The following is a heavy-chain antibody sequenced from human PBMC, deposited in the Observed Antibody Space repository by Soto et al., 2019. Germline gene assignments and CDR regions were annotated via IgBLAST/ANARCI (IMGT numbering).Heavy chain of an antibody. D-gene: IGHD3-22*01. Sequence: QVQLVQSGAEVTKPGSSVKVSCKASGGTFSSYAISWVRQAPGRGLEWMGGIIPIFGTANDAQKFQGRVTITADESTSTAYMDPNSRRAEDTAVYYCARDDYYYSSGNYHPRTVYNWGQGTLVTVSS. J-gene: IGHJ4*02. V-gene: IGHV1-69*12. CDR2: IIPIFGTA. CDR1: GGTFSSYA. CDR3: ARDDYYYSSGNYHPRTVYN.